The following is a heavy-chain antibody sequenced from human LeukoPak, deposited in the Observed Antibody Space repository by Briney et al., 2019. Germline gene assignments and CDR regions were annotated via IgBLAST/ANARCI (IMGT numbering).Heavy chain of an antibody. CDR1: GYSISSGYY. J-gene: IGHJ4*02. D-gene: IGHD3-10*01. Sequence: PSETLSLTCTVSGYSISSGYYWGWIRPPPGKGLEWIGSIYHSGSTYYNPSLKSRVTISVDTSKNQFSLKLSSVTAADTAVYYCARELVYYYGSGSYGYWGQGTLVTVSS. V-gene: IGHV4-38-2*02. CDR3: ARELVYYYGSGSYGY. CDR2: IYHSGST.